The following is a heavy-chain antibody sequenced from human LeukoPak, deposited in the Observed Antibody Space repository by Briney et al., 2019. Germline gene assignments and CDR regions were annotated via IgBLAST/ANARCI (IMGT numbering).Heavy chain of an antibody. J-gene: IGHJ4*02. D-gene: IGHD3-9*01. CDR3: ARDFDMGITPGDDFDF. CDR1: GFSFSKYW. Sequence: GGSLRLSCAASGFSFSKYWMHWVRQTPGEGLVWISRIKEDGTYTSYADSVKGRFTISRDNARNTVFLQMNSLRAEDTAVYYCARDFDMGITPGDDFDFWGQGTLVTVSS. V-gene: IGHV3-74*01. CDR2: IKEDGTYT.